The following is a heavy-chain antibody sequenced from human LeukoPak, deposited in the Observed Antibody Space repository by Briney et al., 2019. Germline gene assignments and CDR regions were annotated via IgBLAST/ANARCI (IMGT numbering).Heavy chain of an antibody. V-gene: IGHV3-11*01. D-gene: IGHD3-3*01. CDR3: ARVGYYDFWSGYQDDDAFDI. J-gene: IGHJ3*02. Sequence: GGSLRLSCAASGFTFSDYYMSWIRQAPGKGLEWVSYISSSGSTIYYADSVKGRFTTSRDNAKNSLYLQMNSLRAEDTAVYYCARVGYYDFWSGYQDDDAFDIWGQGTMVTVSS. CDR1: GFTFSDYY. CDR2: ISSSGSTI.